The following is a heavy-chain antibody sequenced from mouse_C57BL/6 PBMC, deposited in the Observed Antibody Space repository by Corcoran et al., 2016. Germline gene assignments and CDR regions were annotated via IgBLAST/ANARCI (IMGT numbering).Heavy chain of an antibody. J-gene: IGHJ3*01. CDR3: ARIGQLRLRAWFAY. D-gene: IGHD3-2*02. V-gene: IGHV1-26*01. Sequence: EVQLQQSGPELVKPGASVKIPCKASGYTFTDYYMNWVKQSHGKSLEWIGDINPNNGGTSYNQKFKGKATLTVDKSSSTAYMELRSLTSEDSAVYYCARIGQLRLRAWFAYWGQGTLSLSLQ. CDR2: INPNNGGT. CDR1: GYTFTDYY.